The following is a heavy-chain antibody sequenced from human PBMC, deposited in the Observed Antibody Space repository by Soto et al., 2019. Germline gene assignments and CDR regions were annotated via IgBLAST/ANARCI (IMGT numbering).Heavy chain of an antibody. CDR1: GFTFSSYA. D-gene: IGHD2-8*01. J-gene: IGHJ4*02. CDR3: AKAEVCYCTNGVCYFDY. CDR2: ISGSGGST. Sequence: GGSLRLSCAASGFTFSSYAMSWVRQAPGKGLEWVSAISGSGGSTYYADSVKGRFTISRDNSKNTLYLQMNSLRAEDTAVYYCAKAEVCYCTNGVCYFDYWGQGTLVTVSS. V-gene: IGHV3-23*01.